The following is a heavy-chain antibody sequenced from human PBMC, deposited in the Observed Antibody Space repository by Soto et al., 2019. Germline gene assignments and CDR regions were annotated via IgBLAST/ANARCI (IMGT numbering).Heavy chain of an antibody. CDR2: ISWNSGNI. CDR1: GFTFDDRA. V-gene: IGHV3-9*01. D-gene: IGHD3-3*01. CDR3: ATPTWSCKIINCYLDY. J-gene: IGHJ4*02. Sequence: EVQLVESGGALVQPGRSLRLSCAASGFTFDDRAMHWVRQAPGKGLEWVSSISWNSGNIGYADSVKGRFTISRDNAKNSLYLQMNSLRAEDTALYYCATPTWSCKIINCYLDYWGQGTLVTVSS.